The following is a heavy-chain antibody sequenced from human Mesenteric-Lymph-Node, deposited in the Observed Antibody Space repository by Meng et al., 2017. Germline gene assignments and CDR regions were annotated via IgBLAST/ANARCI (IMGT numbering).Heavy chain of an antibody. CDR3: ARGTGTKNPYNYYYALDV. CDR2: ISSYNGNK. CDR1: GYMFTTHG. J-gene: IGHJ6*02. Sequence: ASVKVSCKASGYMFTTHGFIWVRLAPGQGPEWMGWISSYNGNKNYAQKFQGRVTLTTDTSTTTAYMELRSLRSDDTVVYYCARGTGTKNPYNYYYALDVWGQGTTVTVSS. V-gene: IGHV1-18*01. D-gene: IGHD1-1*01.